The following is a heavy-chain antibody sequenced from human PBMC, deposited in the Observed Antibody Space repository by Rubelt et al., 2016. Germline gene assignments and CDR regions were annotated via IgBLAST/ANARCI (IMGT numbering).Heavy chain of an antibody. Sequence: LVQSGAEVKKPGSSVKVSCKASGGTFSSYAISWVRQAPGQGLEWMGRIIPILGIANYAQKFQGRVTITADKSTSTAYMELSSLRSEDTAVYYCARVPAGYCSSTSCYVFDYWGQGTLVTVSS. D-gene: IGHD2-2*03. CDR2: IIPILGIA. J-gene: IGHJ4*02. V-gene: IGHV1-69*04. CDR1: GGTFSSYA. CDR3: ARVPAGYCSSTSCYVFDY.